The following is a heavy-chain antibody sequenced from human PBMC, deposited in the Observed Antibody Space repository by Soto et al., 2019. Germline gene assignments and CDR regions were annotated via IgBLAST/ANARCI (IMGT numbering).Heavy chain of an antibody. CDR1: GFTFSSYG. V-gene: IGHV3-23*01. D-gene: IGHD6-19*01. Sequence: GGSLRLSCAASGFTFSSYGMTWGRQAPGKGLEWVSAISGSSGATYYADSVKGRFTISSDNSKNTLYLQMNSLRAEDTAVYYCAKDDGSGWFFFDYWGQGTLVTVSS. J-gene: IGHJ4*02. CDR3: AKDDGSGWFFFDY. CDR2: ISGSSGAT.